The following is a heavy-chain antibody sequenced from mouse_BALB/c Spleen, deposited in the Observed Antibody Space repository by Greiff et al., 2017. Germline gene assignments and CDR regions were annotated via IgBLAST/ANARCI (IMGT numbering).Heavy chain of an antibody. CDR3: ARDAMDD. CDR1: GYSITSYYA. J-gene: IGHJ4*01. V-gene: IGHV3-2*02. CDR2: ISYSGST. Sequence: EVKLQESGPGLVKPSQSLSLTCTVTGYSITSYYAWNWIRQFPGNKLEWMGYISYSGSTSYNPSLKSRISITRDTSKNQFFLQLNSVTTEDTATYYCARDAMDDWGQGTSVTVSS.